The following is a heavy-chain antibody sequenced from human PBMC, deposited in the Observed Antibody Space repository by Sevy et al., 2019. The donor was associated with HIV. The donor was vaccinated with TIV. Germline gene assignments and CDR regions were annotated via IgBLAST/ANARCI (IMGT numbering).Heavy chain of an antibody. Sequence: GGSLRLSCAASGFTFSDYYMSWIRQAPGKGLEWISYISGSDNTIYYADSVKGRFTISSDNAKKSLYLQMSGLRAEDTAVYYCARDHVKDGDLGDYYYFAMDVWGPGTTVTVSS. V-gene: IGHV3-11*01. CDR3: ARDHVKDGDLGDYYYFAMDV. CDR1: GFTFSDYY. J-gene: IGHJ6*02. D-gene: IGHD4-17*01. CDR2: ISGSDNTI.